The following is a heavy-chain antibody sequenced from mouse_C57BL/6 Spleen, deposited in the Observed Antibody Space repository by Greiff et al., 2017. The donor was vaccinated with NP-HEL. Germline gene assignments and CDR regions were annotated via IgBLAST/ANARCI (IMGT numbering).Heavy chain of an antibody. CDR3: ARLEFPITTVDYFDY. CDR2: INPNNGGT. V-gene: IGHV1-22*01. Sequence: EVQLQQSGPELVKPGASVKMSCKASGYTFTDYNMHWVKQSHGKSLEWIGYINPNNGGTSYNQKFKGKATLTVNKSSSTAYMELRSLTSEDSAVYYCARLEFPITTVDYFDYWGQGTTLTVSS. J-gene: IGHJ2*01. CDR1: GYTFTDYN. D-gene: IGHD1-1*01.